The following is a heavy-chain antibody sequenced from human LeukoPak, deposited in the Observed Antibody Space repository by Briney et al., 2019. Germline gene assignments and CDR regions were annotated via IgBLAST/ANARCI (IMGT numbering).Heavy chain of an antibody. CDR2: IYYSGST. J-gene: IGHJ4*02. V-gene: IGHV4-39*07. D-gene: IGHD3-3*01. CDR3: ARGLDFWSGQYQFDF. Sequence: SETLSLTCTVSGGSISSSSYYWGWIRQPPGKGLEWIGSIYYSGSTYYNPSLKSRVTISVDTSKNQFSLKLSSVTAADTAVYYCARGLDFWSGQYQFDFWGQGTLVTVSS. CDR1: GGSISSSSYY.